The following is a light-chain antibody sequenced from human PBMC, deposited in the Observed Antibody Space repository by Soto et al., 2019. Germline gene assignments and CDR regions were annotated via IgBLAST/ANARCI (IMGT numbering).Light chain of an antibody. CDR2: GAS. CDR1: QSVISNY. Sequence: ELVLTQSPGTLSLSPGERATLSCRASQSVISNYLAWYQQKPGQAPRLLLYGASKRATGIPDRFSGSGSVTDFTLTISRLEPEDFAMYYCQQYFSSSYTFGQGTKLEIK. J-gene: IGKJ2*01. V-gene: IGKV3-20*01. CDR3: QQYFSSSYT.